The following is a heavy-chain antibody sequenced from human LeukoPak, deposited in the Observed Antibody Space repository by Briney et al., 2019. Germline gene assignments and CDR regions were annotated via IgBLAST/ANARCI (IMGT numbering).Heavy chain of an antibody. Sequence: ASVKVSCKASGYTFTSYDINWVRQATGQGLEWMGWMSPNSGNTGYAQKFQGRVTMTRNTSISTAYMELSSLRSEDTAVYYCARVYSSGGHPDYYYYYGMDVWGQGTTVTVSS. CDR1: GYTFTSYD. V-gene: IGHV1-8*01. CDR2: MSPNSGNT. J-gene: IGHJ6*02. D-gene: IGHD6-19*01. CDR3: ARVYSSGGHPDYYYYYGMDV.